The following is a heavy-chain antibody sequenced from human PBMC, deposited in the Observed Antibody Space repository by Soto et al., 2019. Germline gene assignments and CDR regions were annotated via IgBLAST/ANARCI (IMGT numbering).Heavy chain of an antibody. CDR1: GFTFNTYG. CDR3: ASALPLRITMIVVVDYYYGMDV. J-gene: IGHJ6*02. V-gene: IGHV3-30*03. CDR2: MSSDGNNK. D-gene: IGHD3-22*01. Sequence: VGSLRLSCAVSGFTFNTYGMHWVRQAPGKGLEWVAAMSSDGNNKYYADFVKGRFTISRDNSKNTLYLQMNSLRAEDTAVYYCASALPLRITMIVVVDYYYGMDVWGQGTTVTVSS.